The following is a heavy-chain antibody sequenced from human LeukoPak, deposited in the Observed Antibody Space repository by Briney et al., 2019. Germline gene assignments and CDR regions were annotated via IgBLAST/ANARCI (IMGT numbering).Heavy chain of an antibody. J-gene: IGHJ4*02. D-gene: IGHD3-16*01. V-gene: IGHV3-30-3*01. Sequence: GRSLRLSCAASGFTFSSYAMHWVRQAPGKGLEWVAVISYDGSNKYYADSVKGRFTISRDNSKNTLYLQMNSLRAEDTAVYYCVPGGDLPLGWGQGTLVTVSS. CDR3: VPGGDLPLG. CDR1: GFTFSSYA. CDR2: ISYDGSNK.